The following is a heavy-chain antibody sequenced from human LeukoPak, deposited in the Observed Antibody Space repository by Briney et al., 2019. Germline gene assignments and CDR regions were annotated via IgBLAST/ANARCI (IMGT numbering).Heavy chain of an antibody. D-gene: IGHD6-19*01. V-gene: IGHV3-30-3*01. CDR3: ARGYYSSGSSWLDY. CDR2: ISYDGSNK. J-gene: IGHJ4*02. Sequence: GRSLRLSCAASGFTFSSYAMHWVRQAPGKGLEWVAVISYDGSNKYYADSVKGRFTISRDNSKNTLYLQMNSLRAEDTAVYYCARGYYSSGSSWLDYWGQGTLVTVSS. CDR1: GFTFSSYA.